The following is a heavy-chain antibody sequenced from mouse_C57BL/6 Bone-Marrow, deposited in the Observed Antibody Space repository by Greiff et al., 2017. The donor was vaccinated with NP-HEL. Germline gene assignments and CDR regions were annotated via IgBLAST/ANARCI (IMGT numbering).Heavy chain of an antibody. CDR3: ASIYYDYDGAWFAY. J-gene: IGHJ3*01. CDR1: GFSLTSYG. D-gene: IGHD2-4*01. Sequence: VKLMESGPGLVAPSQSLSITCTVSGFSLTSYGVDWVRQSPGKGLEWLGVIWGVGSTNYNSALKSRLSISKDNSKSQVFLKMNSLQTDDTAMYYCASIYYDYDGAWFAYWGQGTLVTVSA. CDR2: IWGVGST. V-gene: IGHV2-6*01.